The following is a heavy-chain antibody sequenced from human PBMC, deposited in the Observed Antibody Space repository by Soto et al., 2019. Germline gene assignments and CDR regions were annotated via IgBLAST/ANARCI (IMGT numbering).Heavy chain of an antibody. V-gene: IGHV3-21*01. D-gene: IGHD3-22*01. CDR3: ARPFEGTMIVVENDAFDI. CDR2: ISSSSSYI. Sequence: KTGGSLRLSCAASGFTFSSYSMNWVRQAPGKGLEWVSSISSSSSYIYYADSVKGRFTISRDNAKNSLYLQMNSLRAEDTAVYYCARPFEGTMIVVENDAFDIWGQGTMVTVSS. J-gene: IGHJ3*02. CDR1: GFTFSSYS.